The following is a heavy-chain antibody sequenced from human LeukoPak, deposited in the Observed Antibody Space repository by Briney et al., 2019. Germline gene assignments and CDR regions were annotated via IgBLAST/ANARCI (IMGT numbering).Heavy chain of an antibody. Sequence: SETLSLTCSVYGGSFRGYYWSWIRPPPGKGLEWIGEINHSGSTNYSPSLNSRLTIPRQASKIQFSLKLSSVRPADTVLYYCARGRSFRALPFDYWGQGTLVAVSS. J-gene: IGHJ4*02. V-gene: IGHV4-34*01. CDR1: GGSFRGYY. CDR2: INHSGST. CDR3: ARGRSFRALPFDY.